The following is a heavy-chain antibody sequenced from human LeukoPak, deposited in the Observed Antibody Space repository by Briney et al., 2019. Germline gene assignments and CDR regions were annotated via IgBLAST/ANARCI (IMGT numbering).Heavy chain of an antibody. CDR2: IYPGDSDT. CDR3: ARLGSKDSSSSGAFDI. CDR1: GYSFTSYW. V-gene: IGHV5-51*01. D-gene: IGHD6-6*01. Sequence: GESLKISCKGSGYSFTSYWIGWVRQMPGKGLEWMGIIYPGDSDTRYSPSLQGQVTISADKSISTAYLQWSSLKASDTAMYYCARLGSKDSSSSGAFDIWGQGTMVTVSS. J-gene: IGHJ3*02.